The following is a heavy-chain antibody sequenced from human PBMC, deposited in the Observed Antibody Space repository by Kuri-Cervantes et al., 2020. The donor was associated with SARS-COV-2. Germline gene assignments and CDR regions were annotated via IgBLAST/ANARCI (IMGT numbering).Heavy chain of an antibody. Sequence: SETLSLTCTVSGGSISSGGYYWSWIRQPPGKGLEWIGYIYYSGSTNYNPSFKSRVTISVDTSKNQFSLKLSSVTAADTAVYYCARKSNWAAFFDYWGQGTLVTVSS. CDR3: ARKSNWAAFFDY. V-gene: IGHV4-61*08. CDR1: GGSISSGGYY. D-gene: IGHD7-27*01. J-gene: IGHJ4*02. CDR2: IYYSGST.